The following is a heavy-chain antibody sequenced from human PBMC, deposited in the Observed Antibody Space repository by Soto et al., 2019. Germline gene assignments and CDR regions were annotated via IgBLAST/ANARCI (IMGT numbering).Heavy chain of an antibody. CDR3: ARNQDNAGSQYFDY. V-gene: IGHV3-23*01. Sequence: EVQLLESGGGLLQPGGSPRLSCAASGFTFSSNAMSWVRQAPGKGREWVSTITGSGGRTYYADSLKGRFTISRDNSKNTLYLQMNSLRAEDTAVYYCARNQDNAGSQYFDYWGQGTLVAVSS. CDR1: GFTFSSNA. CDR2: ITGSGGRT. J-gene: IGHJ4*02. D-gene: IGHD3-10*01.